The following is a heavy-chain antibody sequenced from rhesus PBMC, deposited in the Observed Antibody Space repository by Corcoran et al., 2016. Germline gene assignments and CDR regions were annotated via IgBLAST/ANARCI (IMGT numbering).Heavy chain of an antibody. V-gene: IGHV4S14*01. CDR1: GYSISSNY. CDR2: IKGTGGSN. D-gene: IGHD4-4*01. Sequence: QVQLQESGPGLVKPSETLSLTCAVSGYSISSNYWNWIRQPPGKGLEWIGSIKGTGGSNSLNPTLKSRVTLSVDTSKNQFSLKLSSVTAADTAVYYCARAGGSYTAEYFEFWGQGALVTVSS. CDR3: ARAGGSYTAEYFEF. J-gene: IGHJ1*01.